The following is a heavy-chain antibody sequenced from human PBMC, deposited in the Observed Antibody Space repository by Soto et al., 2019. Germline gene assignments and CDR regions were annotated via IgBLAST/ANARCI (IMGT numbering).Heavy chain of an antibody. V-gene: IGHV3-30-3*02. J-gene: IGHJ3*02. CDR3: AKLGPQWSSDAFDI. Sequence: QVQLVESGGGVILPGGSLRLSCAASGFTFSSYAMHWVRQAPGTGPEWVAATSSDGTDNVYADSVSGRFTISRDNAKTYLFLQMDSLRPEDIALYYCAKLGPQWSSDAFDIWGQGTMVTVSS. CDR2: TSSDGTDN. CDR1: GFTFSSYA. D-gene: IGHD2-15*01.